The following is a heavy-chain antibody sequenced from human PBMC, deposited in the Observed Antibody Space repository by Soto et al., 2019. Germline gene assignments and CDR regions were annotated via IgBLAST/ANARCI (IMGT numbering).Heavy chain of an antibody. CDR3: ARDSSTTNPV. D-gene: IGHD2-2*01. CDR2: MNPNSGNT. CDR1: GYTFTDYD. Sequence: QVQLVQSGAEVRRPGTSVMVSCKTSGYTFTDYDINWVRQATGQGLEWMGWMNPNSGNTGYAQKFQGRVSMTGNTATSTAYMELSSLRSDDTAIYYCARDSSTTNPVWGQGTMVTVSS. J-gene: IGHJ3*01. V-gene: IGHV1-8*01.